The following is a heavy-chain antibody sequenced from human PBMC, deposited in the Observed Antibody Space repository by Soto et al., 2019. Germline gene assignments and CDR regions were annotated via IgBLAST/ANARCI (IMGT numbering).Heavy chain of an antibody. Sequence: SETLSLTCTVSGGSISSSSYYWGWIRQPPGKGLEWIGSIYYSGSTYYNPSLKSRVTISVDTSKNQFSLKLSSVTAADTAVYYCASGAYSSSWRPDGYGYWGQGTLVTVSS. CDR2: IYYSGST. CDR3: ASGAYSSSWRPDGYGY. V-gene: IGHV4-39*01. J-gene: IGHJ4*02. CDR1: GGSISSSSYY. D-gene: IGHD6-13*01.